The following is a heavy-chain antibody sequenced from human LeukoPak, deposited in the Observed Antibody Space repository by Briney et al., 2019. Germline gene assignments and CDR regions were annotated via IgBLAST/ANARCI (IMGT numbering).Heavy chain of an antibody. CDR1: GFTFSSYA. CDR2: ISYDGSNK. CDR3: ARRDCSGGTCYATP. V-gene: IGHV3-30-3*01. Sequence: QPGRSLRLSCAASGFTFSSYAMHWVRQAPGKGLEWVAVISYDGSNKYYADSVKGRFTISRDNAKNTMYLQMNSLRAEDTAVYYCARRDCSGGTCYATPWGQGTLVTVSS. D-gene: IGHD2-15*01. J-gene: IGHJ4*02.